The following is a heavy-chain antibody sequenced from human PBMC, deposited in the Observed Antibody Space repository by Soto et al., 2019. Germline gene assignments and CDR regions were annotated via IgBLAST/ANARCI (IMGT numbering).Heavy chain of an antibody. CDR1: GGTFSSYA. J-gene: IGHJ6*02. Sequence: GASVEVSCKASGGTFSSYAISWVRQAPGQGLEWMGGIIPIFGTANYAQKFQGRVTITADESTSTAYMELSSLRSEDTAVYYCARRXPELYASRRYYYYYGMDVWGQGTTVT. D-gene: IGHD2-8*01. CDR2: IIPIFGTA. V-gene: IGHV1-69*13. CDR3: ARRXPELYASRRYYYYYGMDV.